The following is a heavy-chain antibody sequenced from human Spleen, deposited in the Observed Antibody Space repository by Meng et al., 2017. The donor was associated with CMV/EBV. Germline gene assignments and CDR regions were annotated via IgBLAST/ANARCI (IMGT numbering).Heavy chain of an antibody. Sequence: ASVKVSCKTSGYSFSGYYIHWVRQAPGQGLEWMGWINPNSGDTNYAQRFQVWVTMTRDTSISTAYMEVRSLRSEDTAVYYCARADVFAVARHDVVLVPSPPGYGMDVWGQGTTVTVSS. CDR1: GYSFSGYY. V-gene: IGHV1-2*04. D-gene: IGHD2-2*01. CDR3: ARADVFAVARHDVVLVPSPPGYGMDV. J-gene: IGHJ6*02. CDR2: INPNSGDT.